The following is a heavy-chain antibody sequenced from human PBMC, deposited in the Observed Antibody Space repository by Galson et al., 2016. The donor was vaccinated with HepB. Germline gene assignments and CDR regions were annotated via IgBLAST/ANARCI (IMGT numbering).Heavy chain of an antibody. CDR1: GFTFSSYS. D-gene: IGHD3-10*01. CDR3: AREISMVRGVIITGYYNYMDV. V-gene: IGHV3-21*01. J-gene: IGHJ6*03. CDR2: ISSGSSYI. Sequence: SLRLSCAASGFTFSSYSMNWVRQAPGKGLEWVSSISSGSSYIYYADSVKGRFTISRDNAKNSLYLQMNSLRAEDTAAYYCAREISMVRGVIITGYYNYMDVWGKGTTVTVSS.